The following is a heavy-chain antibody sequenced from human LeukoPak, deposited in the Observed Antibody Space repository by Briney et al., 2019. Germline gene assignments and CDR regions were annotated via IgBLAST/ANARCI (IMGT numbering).Heavy chain of an antibody. J-gene: IGHJ3*02. CDR2: ISAYNGNT. V-gene: IGHV1-18*01. CDR1: XXTXTXXX. D-gene: IGHD3-10*01. Sequence: XVSCXXXXXTXTXXXISWVRQAPGQGLEWMGWISAYNGNTNYAQKLQGRVTMTEDTSTDTAYMELSSLRSEDTAVYYCATAWFGELAPFDIWGQGTMVTVSS. CDR3: ATAWFGELAPFDI.